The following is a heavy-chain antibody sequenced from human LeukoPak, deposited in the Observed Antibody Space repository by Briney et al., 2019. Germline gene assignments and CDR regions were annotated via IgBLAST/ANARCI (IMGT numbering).Heavy chain of an antibody. CDR1: GYTFTSYG. D-gene: IGHD3-16*01. J-gene: IGHJ5*02. Sequence: GASVKVSCKASGYTFTSYGISWVRQAPGQGLEWMGWISAYNGDTNYAQKLQGRVTMTTDTSTSTAYMELRSLRSDDTAVYYCARDVEHDYVSGWFDPWGQGTLVTVSS. CDR2: ISAYNGDT. V-gene: IGHV1-18*01. CDR3: ARDVEHDYVSGWFDP.